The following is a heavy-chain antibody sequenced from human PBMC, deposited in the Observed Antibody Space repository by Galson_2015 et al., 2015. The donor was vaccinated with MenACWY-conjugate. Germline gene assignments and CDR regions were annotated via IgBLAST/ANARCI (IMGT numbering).Heavy chain of an antibody. J-gene: IGHJ4*02. Sequence: SLRLSCAASGFTFTNYAMSWVRQAPGKGLEWVSAISGSGGTTYYADSVKGRFTISRDNSKNTLYLQMNSLRAEDTAVYYCAKGPVGTAIPYYLDYWGQGTLVTVSS. V-gene: IGHV3-23*01. CDR3: AKGPVGTAIPYYLDY. CDR2: ISGSGGTT. CDR1: GFTFTNYA. D-gene: IGHD2-21*02.